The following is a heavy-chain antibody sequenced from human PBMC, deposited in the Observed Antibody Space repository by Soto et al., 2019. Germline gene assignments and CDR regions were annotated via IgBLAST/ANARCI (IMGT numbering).Heavy chain of an antibody. CDR3: AADSFGSSPDYYYYYGMDV. CDR2: IVVGSGNT. V-gene: IGHV1-58*01. J-gene: IGHJ6*02. Sequence: GASVKVSCKASGFTFTSSAVQWVRQARGQRLEWIGWIVVGSGNTNYAQKFQERVTITRDMSTSTAYMELSSLRSEDTAVYYCAADSFGSSPDYYYYYGMDVWGQGPTVTVYS. D-gene: IGHD6-6*01. CDR1: GFTFTSSA.